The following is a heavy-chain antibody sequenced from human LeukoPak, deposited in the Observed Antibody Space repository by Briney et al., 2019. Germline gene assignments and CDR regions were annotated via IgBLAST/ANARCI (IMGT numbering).Heavy chain of an antibody. CDR1: GFTVSNAY. J-gene: IGHJ6*03. CDR3: ARRGLRRGYMDV. Sequence: GGSLRLSCAASGFTVSNAYMSWVRQAPGKGLEWVGRIRSKSDGGTRDYGAPVKGRFTISRDDSKNTVYLQMDSLKTEDTAVYYCARRGLRRGYMDVWGKGTTVTVSS. CDR2: IRSKSDGGTR. D-gene: IGHD4-17*01. V-gene: IGHV3-15*01.